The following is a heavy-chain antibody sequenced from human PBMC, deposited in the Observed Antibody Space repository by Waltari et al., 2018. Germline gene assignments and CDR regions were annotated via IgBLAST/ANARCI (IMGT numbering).Heavy chain of an antibody. Sequence: QVQLVQSGAEVKKPVSSVKVSCKASGGTLRRSALSWARQAPGQGLEWMGGIIPIFGTANYAQKFQVRVTITTDESTSTAYMELSSLRSEDTAVYYCARVSSYSSSWSFDYWGQGTLVTVSS. J-gene: IGHJ4*02. V-gene: IGHV1-69*05. CDR2: IIPIFGTA. CDR3: ARVSSYSSSWSFDY. CDR1: GGTLRRSA. D-gene: IGHD6-13*01.